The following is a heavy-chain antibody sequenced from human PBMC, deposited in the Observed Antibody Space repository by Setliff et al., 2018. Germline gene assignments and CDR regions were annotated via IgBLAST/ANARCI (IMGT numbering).Heavy chain of an antibody. CDR1: GDSIFDNY. D-gene: IGHD4-17*01. V-gene: IGHV4-59*12. Sequence: SETLSLTCSVSGDSIFDNYWSWIRQSPGRGLEWIAYISYTGSTNYNPSLKSRVTISLDTSKNHFSLNLSSVTAADTAVYYCARDVRYGGIDYWGQGTLVTVSS. J-gene: IGHJ4*02. CDR3: ARDVRYGGIDY. CDR2: ISYTGST.